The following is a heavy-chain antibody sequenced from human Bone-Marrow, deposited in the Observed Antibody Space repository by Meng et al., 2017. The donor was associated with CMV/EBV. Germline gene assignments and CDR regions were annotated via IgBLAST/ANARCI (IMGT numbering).Heavy chain of an antibody. CDR1: GYTFTGYY. D-gene: IGHD2-2*02. CDR2: INPNSGGT. CDR3: ARDQKHCSSTSCYRDYGMDV. J-gene: IGHJ6*02. V-gene: IGHV1-2*02. Sequence: ASVKVSCKASGYTFTGYYMHWVRQAPGQGLEWMGWINPNSGGTNYAQKFQGRVTMTRDTSISTAYMELSRLRSDDTAVYYWARDQKHCSSTSCYRDYGMDVWGQGTTVTVSS.